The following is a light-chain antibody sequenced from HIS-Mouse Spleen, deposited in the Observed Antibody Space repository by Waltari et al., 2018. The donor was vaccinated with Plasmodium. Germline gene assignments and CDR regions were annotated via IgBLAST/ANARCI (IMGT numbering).Light chain of an antibody. Sequence: QSALTQPASVSGSPGQSITISCTGTSSDVGSYKLVSWYQQHPGKAPKPMIYEGSKRPSVVSNRFYGPKSGNTASLTIAGLQAEDEADYYCCSYAGSSTNWVFGGGTKLTVL. CDR2: EGS. CDR3: CSYAGSSTNWV. CDR1: SSDVGSYKL. J-gene: IGLJ3*02. V-gene: IGLV2-23*01.